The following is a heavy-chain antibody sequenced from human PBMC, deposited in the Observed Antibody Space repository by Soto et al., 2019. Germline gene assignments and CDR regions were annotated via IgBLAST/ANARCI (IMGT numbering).Heavy chain of an antibody. V-gene: IGHV4-34*01. CDR2: VKDGGST. CDR3: ARGQEGIVATH. D-gene: IGHD5-12*01. Sequence: QVQLQQWGAGLLKPSETLSLTCTVNGGSLTGYYWSWIRQPPGKGLEGIAAVKDGGSTNHSTSLRGRDPIAADTSKTHFSLRLNSVTAADTAVYFCARGQEGIVATHWDQGALVTVSS. CDR1: GGSLTGYY. J-gene: IGHJ4*02.